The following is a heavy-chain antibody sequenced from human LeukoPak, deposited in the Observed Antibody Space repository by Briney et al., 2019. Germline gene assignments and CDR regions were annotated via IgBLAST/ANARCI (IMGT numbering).Heavy chain of an antibody. Sequence: PGGSLRLSCAASGFTFSSYSMNWVRQAPGKGLEWLANINGDGSVENYVASVKGRFTISRDNAKNSLYLEMDSLRAEDTALYFCVRDRAFSTFDYWGQGTLVTVSS. V-gene: IGHV3-7*01. CDR1: GFTFSSYS. CDR3: VRDRAFSTFDY. CDR2: INGDGSVE. J-gene: IGHJ4*02. D-gene: IGHD2/OR15-2a*01.